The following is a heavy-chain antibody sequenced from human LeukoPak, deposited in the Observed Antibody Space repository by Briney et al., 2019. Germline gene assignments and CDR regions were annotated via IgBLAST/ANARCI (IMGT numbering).Heavy chain of an antibody. CDR3: ARSGYGYGYYAFNF. CDR2: INHSGST. Sequence: SETLSLTCAVYGGSFSGYYWSWIRQPPGKGLEWIGEINHSGSTNYNPSLKSRVTIAVDTSKNQFSLKLSSVTAADTAVYYCARSGYGYGYYAFNFGGQGTRVTFSS. D-gene: IGHD5-18*01. V-gene: IGHV4-34*01. J-gene: IGHJ3*01. CDR1: GGSFSGYY.